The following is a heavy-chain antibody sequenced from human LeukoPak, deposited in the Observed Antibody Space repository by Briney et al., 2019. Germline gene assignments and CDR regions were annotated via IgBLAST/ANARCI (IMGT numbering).Heavy chain of an antibody. V-gene: IGHV4-59*01. CDR2: IYYSGST. CDR1: GGSISSYY. Sequence: SETLSHTCTVSGGSISSYYWSWIRQPPGKGLEWIGYIYYSGSTNYNPSLKSRVTISVDTSKNQFSLKLSSVTAADTAIYYCARETSLPGYSGGLGFNYWGQGTLVTVSS. CDR3: ARETSLPGYSGGLGFNY. J-gene: IGHJ4*02. D-gene: IGHD6-19*01.